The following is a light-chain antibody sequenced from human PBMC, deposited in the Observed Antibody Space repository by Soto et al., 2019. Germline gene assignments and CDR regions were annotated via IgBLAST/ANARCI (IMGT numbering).Light chain of an antibody. CDR2: LEGSGSY. CDR1: SGHSSYI. Sequence: QLVLTQSSSASASLGSSVKLTCTLSSGHSSYIIAWHQQQPGKAPRYLMKLEGSGSYNKGSGVPDRFSGSSSGADRYLTISTLQFEDEADYYCENWDSNTWVFGGGTKLTVL. V-gene: IGLV4-60*02. CDR3: ENWDSNTWV. J-gene: IGLJ3*02.